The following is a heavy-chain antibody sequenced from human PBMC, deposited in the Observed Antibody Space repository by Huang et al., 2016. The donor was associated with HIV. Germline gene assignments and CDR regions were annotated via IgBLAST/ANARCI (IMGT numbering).Heavy chain of an antibody. CDR3: ARGLYSSSWAPFDY. Sequence: QVQLVQSGSELKKPGASVRVSCKASGYTFTSYAMNWVRQAPGQGLEWMGWINTHTVNPTYAQGVTGRFVFSLDTSVSTAYLQISSLKAEDTAVYYCARGLYSSSWAPFDYWGQGTLVTVSS. V-gene: IGHV7-4-1*02. J-gene: IGHJ4*02. CDR1: GYTFTSYA. CDR2: INTHTVNP. D-gene: IGHD6-13*01.